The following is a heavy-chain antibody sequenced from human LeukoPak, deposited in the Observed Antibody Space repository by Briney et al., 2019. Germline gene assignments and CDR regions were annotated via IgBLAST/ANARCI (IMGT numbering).Heavy chain of an antibody. Sequence: GGSLRLSCAASGFTFSSYAMSWVRQAPGKGLEWVSAISGSGGSTYYADSVKGRFTISRDNSKNTLYLQMNSLRAEDTAVYYCAKVMWDSSGWYDSFDYWGKGTLVTVSS. V-gene: IGHV3-23*01. CDR3: AKVMWDSSGWYDSFDY. D-gene: IGHD6-19*01. CDR2: ISGSGGST. CDR1: GFTFSSYA. J-gene: IGHJ4*02.